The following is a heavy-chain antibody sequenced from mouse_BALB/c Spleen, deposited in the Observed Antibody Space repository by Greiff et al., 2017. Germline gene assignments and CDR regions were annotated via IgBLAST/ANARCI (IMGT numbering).Heavy chain of an antibody. V-gene: IGHV3-6*02. J-gene: IGHJ3*01. CDR2: ISYDGSN. CDR1: GYSITSGYY. D-gene: IGHD2-14*01. CDR3: AREGVLPFAY. Sequence: EVQLQQSGPGLVKPSQSLSLTCSVTGYSITSGYYWNWIRQFPGNKLEWMGYISYDGSNNYNPSLKNRISITRDTSKNQFFLKLNSVTTEDTATYYCAREGVLPFAYWGQGTLVTVSA.